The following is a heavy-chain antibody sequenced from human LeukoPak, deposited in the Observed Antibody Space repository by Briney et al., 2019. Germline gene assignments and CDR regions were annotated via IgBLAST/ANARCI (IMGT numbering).Heavy chain of an antibody. Sequence: SETLSLTCTVSGGSISNYYWSWIRQPPGKGLEWIGYISYSAITNYNPSLKSRVTISIDTSKNQFSLRLSSVTAADTAVYYCARGVNWIDPWGQGALVTVSS. V-gene: IGHV4-59*01. J-gene: IGHJ5*02. CDR2: ISYSAIT. D-gene: IGHD3-16*01. CDR3: ARGVNWIDP. CDR1: GGSISNYY.